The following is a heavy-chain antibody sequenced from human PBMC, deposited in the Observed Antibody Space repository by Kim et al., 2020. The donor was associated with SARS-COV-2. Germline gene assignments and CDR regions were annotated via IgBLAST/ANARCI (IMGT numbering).Heavy chain of an antibody. J-gene: IGHJ5*02. CDR3: AKDIVPYSSGWYAPEGFDP. V-gene: IGHV3-9*01. D-gene: IGHD6-19*01. CDR1: GFTFDDYA. CDR2: ISWNSGSI. Sequence: GGSLRLSCAASGFTFDDYAMHWVRQAPGKGLEWVSGISWNSGSIGYADSVKGRFTISRDNAKNSLYLQMNSLRAEDTALYYCAKDIVPYSSGWYAPEGFDPWGQGTLVTVSS.